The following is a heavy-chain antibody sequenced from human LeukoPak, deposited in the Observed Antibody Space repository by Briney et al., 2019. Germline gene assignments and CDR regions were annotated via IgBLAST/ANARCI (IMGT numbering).Heavy chain of an antibody. CDR3: ARDSWSWYIDY. D-gene: IGHD6-13*01. CDR2: ISGSGDST. Sequence: GGSLRLSCAASGFTFNNYGTSWVRQAPGKGLEWVSTISGSGDSTYYADSVKGRFTISRDNAKNSLYLQMNSLRAEDTAVYYCARDSWSWYIDYWGQGTLVTVSS. J-gene: IGHJ4*02. V-gene: IGHV3-23*01. CDR1: GFTFNNYG.